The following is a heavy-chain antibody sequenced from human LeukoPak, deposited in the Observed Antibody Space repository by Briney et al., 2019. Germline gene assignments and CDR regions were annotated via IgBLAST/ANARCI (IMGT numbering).Heavy chain of an antibody. CDR2: ISGSGDST. CDR1: GFTFSNFA. V-gene: IGHV3-23*01. Sequence: PGGSLRLSCAASGFTFSNFAMLWVRQAPGKGLEWVSSISGSGDSTHYTDSVKGRFTISRDNSRNTVYLQMNSLSAEDTALYYCAKVLVSGYYYDYWGQGTLVTVSS. J-gene: IGHJ4*02. D-gene: IGHD3-22*01. CDR3: AKVLVSGYYYDY.